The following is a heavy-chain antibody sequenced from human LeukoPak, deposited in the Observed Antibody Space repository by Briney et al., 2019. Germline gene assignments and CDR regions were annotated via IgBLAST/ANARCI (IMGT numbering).Heavy chain of an antibody. V-gene: IGHV4-38-2*02. Sequence: PSETLSLTCTVSGYYISSGYYWGWIRQPPGKGLEWIANIYHSGLIYYNPSLKSRVTISVDTSKNQFSLKLTSVTAADTAVYYCARANVVTASDYWGQGTLVTVAS. D-gene: IGHD2-21*02. J-gene: IGHJ4*02. CDR2: IYHSGLI. CDR1: GYYISSGYY. CDR3: ARANVVTASDY.